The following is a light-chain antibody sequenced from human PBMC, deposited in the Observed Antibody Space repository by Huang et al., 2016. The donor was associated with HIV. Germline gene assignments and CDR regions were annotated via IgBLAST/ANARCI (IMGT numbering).Light chain of an antibody. V-gene: IGKV3-20*01. CDR2: GAS. Sequence: EIVLTQSPGTLSLSPGDRATLSCRASQSLTTDYLAWYLQRPGQAPRLLSYGASSRATGIPDRCSGSGSGTDFTLTISRLEPEDFAVYFCQQYVSSPTFGQGTKLEIK. CDR3: QQYVSSPT. CDR1: QSLTTDY. J-gene: IGKJ2*01.